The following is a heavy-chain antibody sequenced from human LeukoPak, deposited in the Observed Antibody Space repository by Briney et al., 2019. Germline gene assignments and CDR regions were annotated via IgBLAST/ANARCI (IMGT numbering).Heavy chain of an antibody. CDR2: INHSGST. J-gene: IGHJ6*02. V-gene: IGHV4-34*01. Sequence: SETLSLTCAVYGGSFSGYYWSWICQPPGKGLEWIGEINHSGSTNYNPSLKSRVTISVDTSKNQFSLKLSSVTAADTAVYYCARGELDSASYYYYYGMDVRGQGTTVTVSS. CDR3: ARGELDSASYYYYYGMDV. CDR1: GGSFSGYY. D-gene: IGHD1-26*01.